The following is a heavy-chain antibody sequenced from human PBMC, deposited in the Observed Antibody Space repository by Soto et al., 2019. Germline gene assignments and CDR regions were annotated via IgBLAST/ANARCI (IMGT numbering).Heavy chain of an antibody. CDR1: GYTFTSYG. J-gene: IGHJ3*02. CDR2: ISAYNGNT. D-gene: IGHD3-10*01. Sequence: ASVKVSCKASGYTFTSYGISWVRQAPGQGLEWMGWISAYNGNTNYAQKLQGRVTLTTDTSTSTAYMELRSLRSDATAGYYCARDLLTGSYYGSGSYNTHLDAFDIWGQGTMVTVSS. CDR3: ARDLLTGSYYGSGSYNTHLDAFDI. V-gene: IGHV1-18*01.